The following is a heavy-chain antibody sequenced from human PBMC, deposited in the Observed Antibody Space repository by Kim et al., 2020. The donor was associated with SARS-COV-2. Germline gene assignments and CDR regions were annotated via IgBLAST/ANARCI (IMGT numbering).Heavy chain of an antibody. CDR1: GFTFSSYG. CDR2: ISYDGSNK. V-gene: IGHV3-30*03. J-gene: IGHJ4*02. D-gene: IGHD6-13*01. CDR3: ACQYSSTFDY. Sequence: GGSLRLSCAASGFTFSSYGMHWVRQAPGKRLEWVAVISYDGSNKYYADSVKGRFTISRDNSKNTLYLQMNSLRAEDTAVYYCACQYSSTFDYWGQGTLVTVSS.